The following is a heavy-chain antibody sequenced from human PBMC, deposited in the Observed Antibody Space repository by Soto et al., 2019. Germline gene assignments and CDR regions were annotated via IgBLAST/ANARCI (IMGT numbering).Heavy chain of an antibody. J-gene: IGHJ4*02. CDR3: AKDMGQWLVQGPLDY. CDR2: ISWNSGSI. CDR1: GFTFDDYA. D-gene: IGHD6-19*01. V-gene: IGHV3-9*01. Sequence: GGSLRLSCAASGFTFDDYAMHWVRQAPGKGLEWVSGISWNSGSIGYADSVKGRFTISRDNAKNSLYLQMNSLRAEDTALYYCAKDMGQWLVQGPLDYWGQGTLVTVSS.